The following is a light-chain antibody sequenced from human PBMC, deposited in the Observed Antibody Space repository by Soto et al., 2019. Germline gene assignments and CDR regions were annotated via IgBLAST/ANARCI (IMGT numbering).Light chain of an antibody. CDR3: MQALQTFT. CDR2: LGS. Sequence: DIVMTQSPLSLPVTPGEPASISCRSSQSLLHSHGYHYLDWYLQKPGQSPQLLIYLGSNRASGAPDRFSGSGSGTDFTLKISRVEAEDVGVYYCMQALQTFTFGQGTRLEI. CDR1: QSLLHSHGYHY. V-gene: IGKV2-28*01. J-gene: IGKJ5*01.